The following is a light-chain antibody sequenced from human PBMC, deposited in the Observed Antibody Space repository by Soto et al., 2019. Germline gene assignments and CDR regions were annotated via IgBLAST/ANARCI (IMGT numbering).Light chain of an antibody. J-gene: IGKJ2*01. V-gene: IGKV2-28*01. CDR2: LGS. CDR3: MQGGT. CDR1: QSLLHSNGYNY. Sequence: DIVMTQSPLSLPVTPGEPASISCRSSQSLLHSNGYNYLDWYLQKPGQSPQLLIYLGSNRASGVPDRFSGSGSGTDFTLKSSRVEAEDVCVYYCMQGGTFGQGTKLEIK.